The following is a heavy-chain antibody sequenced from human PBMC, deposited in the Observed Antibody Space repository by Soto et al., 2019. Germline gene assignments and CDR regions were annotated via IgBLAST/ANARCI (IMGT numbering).Heavy chain of an antibody. CDR3: ASSPFYCTNGVCANYYYYGMDV. D-gene: IGHD2-8*01. J-gene: IGHJ6*02. V-gene: IGHV1-46*01. CDR1: GYTFTSYY. Sequence: ASVKVSCKASGYTFTSYYMHWVRQAPGQGLEWMGIINPSGGSTSYAQKFQGRVTMTRDTSTSTVYMELSSLRSEDTAVYYCASSPFYCTNGVCANYYYYGMDVWGQGTTVTVSS. CDR2: INPSGGST.